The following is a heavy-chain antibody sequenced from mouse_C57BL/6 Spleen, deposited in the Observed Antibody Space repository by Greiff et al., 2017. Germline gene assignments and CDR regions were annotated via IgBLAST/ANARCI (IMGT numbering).Heavy chain of an antibody. CDR1: GYSITSGYY. CDR2: ISYDGSN. D-gene: IGHD3-2*02. V-gene: IGHV3-6*01. J-gene: IGHJ4*01. Sequence: EVQLQQSGPGLVKPSQSLSLTCSVTGYSITSGYYWNWIRQFPGNKLEWMGYISYDGSNNYNPTLKNRISITRDTSQNQFFLKLNSVTTEDTATYYCARAGAAQAFYYYAMDYWGQGTSVTVSS. CDR3: ARAGAAQAFYYYAMDY.